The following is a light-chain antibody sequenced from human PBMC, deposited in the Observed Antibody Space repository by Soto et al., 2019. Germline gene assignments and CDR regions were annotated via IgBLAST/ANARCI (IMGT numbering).Light chain of an antibody. CDR3: QERSDWPST. CDR2: DAS. CDR1: QSVGSY. Sequence: EIVLTQSPATLSLSPGDRATLSCRASQSVGSYLGWYQQRPGQAPRLLIYDASNRATGIPARFSGSGSGTDFTLTISSLEPEDFAVCCCQERSDWPSTFGGGTKVEIK. J-gene: IGKJ4*01. V-gene: IGKV3-11*01.